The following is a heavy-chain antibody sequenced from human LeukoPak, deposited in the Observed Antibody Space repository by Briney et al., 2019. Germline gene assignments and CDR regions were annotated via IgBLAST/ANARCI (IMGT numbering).Heavy chain of an antibody. Sequence: PSETLSLTCTVSGGSISSSSYYWGWIRQPPGKGLEWIGSIHYSGSTYYNPSPRSRVTISVDMSKNQFSLKLSSVTAADTAVYYCAREDGYNFDDAFDIWGQGTMVTVSS. CDR2: IHYSGST. CDR1: GGSISSSSYY. V-gene: IGHV4-39*07. J-gene: IGHJ3*02. CDR3: AREDGYNFDDAFDI. D-gene: IGHD5-24*01.